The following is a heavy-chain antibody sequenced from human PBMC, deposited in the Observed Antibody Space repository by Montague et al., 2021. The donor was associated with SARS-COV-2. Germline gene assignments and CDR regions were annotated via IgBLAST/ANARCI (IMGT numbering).Heavy chain of an antibody. V-gene: IGHV4-59*01. CDR3: ARRGVVVIPAVVEYYYGMDV. J-gene: IGHJ6*02. Sequence: SETLSLTCTVPGGSISSYYWNWIRQSPGKGLEWIGYINYSGSANYNPSLKSRVTISVDTSMNQLSLNLSSVTAAVTAVYYCARRGVVVIPAVVEYYYGMDVWGQGTTVTVSS. CDR2: INYSGSA. CDR1: GGSISSYY. D-gene: IGHD2-2*01.